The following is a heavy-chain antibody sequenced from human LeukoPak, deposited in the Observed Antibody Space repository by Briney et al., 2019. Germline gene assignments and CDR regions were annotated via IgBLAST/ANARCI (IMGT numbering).Heavy chain of an antibody. Sequence: SQTLSLTCTVSGGSISSGGYYWSWLRQHPGKGLEWIGYIYYSGSTYYNPSLKSRVTISVDTSKNQFSLKLSSVTAADTAVYYCARVVYSYGSFDYWGQGTLVTVSS. D-gene: IGHD5-18*01. CDR2: IYYSGST. CDR1: GGSISSGGYY. J-gene: IGHJ4*02. V-gene: IGHV4-31*03. CDR3: ARVVYSYGSFDY.